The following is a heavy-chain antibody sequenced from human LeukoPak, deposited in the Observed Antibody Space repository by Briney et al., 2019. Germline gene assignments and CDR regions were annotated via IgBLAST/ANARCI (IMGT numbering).Heavy chain of an antibody. D-gene: IGHD5-18*01. CDR2: ISGSGGST. V-gene: IGHV3-23*01. J-gene: IGHJ4*02. Sequence: QPGGSLRLSCAASGFTFSSYGMSWVRQAPGKGLEWVSAISGSGGSTYYADSVKGRFTISRDNSKNTLYLQMNSLRAEDTAVYYCTTDELWLDLDYWGQGTLVTVSS. CDR3: TTDELWLDLDY. CDR1: GFTFSSYG.